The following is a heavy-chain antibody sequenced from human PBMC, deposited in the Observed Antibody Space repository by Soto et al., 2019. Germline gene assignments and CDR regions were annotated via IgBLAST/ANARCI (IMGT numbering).Heavy chain of an antibody. V-gene: IGHV1-69*13. CDR2: IIPIFGTA. CDR3: ARDQHYYYYGMDV. Sequence: SVKVSCKASGGTFSSYAISWVRQAPGQGLEWMGGIIPIFGTANYAQKFQGRVTITADESTSTAYMELSSLRAEDTAVYYCARDQHYYYYGMDVWGQGTTVTVSS. J-gene: IGHJ6*02. CDR1: GGTFSSYA.